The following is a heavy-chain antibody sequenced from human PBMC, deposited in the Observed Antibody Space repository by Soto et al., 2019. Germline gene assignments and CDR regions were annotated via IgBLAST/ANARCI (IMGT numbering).Heavy chain of an antibody. D-gene: IGHD2-21*02. J-gene: IGHJ4*02. V-gene: IGHV3-30*18. CDR3: ANNNRAVVVTAAFDC. Sequence: QVQLVESGGGVVQPGRSLRVSCAASGFTFSSYGMHWVRQAPSKALEWVAVISFDGSNKYYADSVKGRFTIPRDNSKKTLYQQMNSLISEDTAVYYCANNNRAVVVTAAFDCWCERTLVSVSS. CDR2: ISFDGSNK. CDR1: GFTFSSYG.